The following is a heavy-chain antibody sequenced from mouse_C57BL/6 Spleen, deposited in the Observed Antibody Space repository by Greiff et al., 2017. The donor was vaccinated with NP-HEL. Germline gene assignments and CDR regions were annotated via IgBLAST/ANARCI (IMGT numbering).Heavy chain of an antibody. CDR2: IYPGDGDT. V-gene: IGHV1-82*01. D-gene: IGHD3-1*01. Sequence: QVQLQQSGPELVKPGASVKISCKASGYAFSSSWMNWVKQRPGKGLEWIGRIYPGDGDTNYNGKFKGKATLTADKSSSTAYMQLSSLTSEDSAVYYCAILGSGGYWGQGTTLTVSS. CDR1: GYAFSSSW. CDR3: AILGSGGY. J-gene: IGHJ2*01.